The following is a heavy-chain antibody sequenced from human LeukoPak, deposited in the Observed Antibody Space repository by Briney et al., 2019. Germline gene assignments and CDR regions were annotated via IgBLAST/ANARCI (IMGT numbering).Heavy chain of an antibody. CDR3: ARHGDSGYLDY. CDR1: GGSFSGYY. V-gene: IGHV4-34*01. J-gene: IGHJ4*02. D-gene: IGHD1-26*01. CDR2: INHSGST. Sequence: SVTLSLTCAVYGGSFSGYYWSWIRQAPGKGLEWIGEINHSGSTNYNPSLKSRVTISVDTSKNQFSLKLSSVTAADTAVYYCARHGDSGYLDYWGQGTLVTVSS.